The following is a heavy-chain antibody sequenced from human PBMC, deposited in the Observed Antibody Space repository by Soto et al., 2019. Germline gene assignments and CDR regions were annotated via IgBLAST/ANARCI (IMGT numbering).Heavy chain of an antibody. CDR1: GGSISSSSYY. CDR2: IYYSGST. Sequence: KPSETLSLTCTVSGGSISSSSYYWGWIRQPPGKGLEWIGSIYYSGSTYYNPSLKSRVTISVDTSKNQFSLKLSSVTAADTAVYYCARHTRFPFIPFDYWGQGTLVTVSS. D-gene: IGHD2-15*01. CDR3: ARHTRFPFIPFDY. V-gene: IGHV4-39*01. J-gene: IGHJ4*02.